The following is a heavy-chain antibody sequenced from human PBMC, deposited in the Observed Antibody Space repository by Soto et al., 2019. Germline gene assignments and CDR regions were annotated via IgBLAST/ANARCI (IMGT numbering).Heavy chain of an antibody. D-gene: IGHD1-26*01. V-gene: IGHV3-23*01. Sequence: EVQMLESGGGLVQPGGSLRLSCVTSGFTFSSYAMTWVRQAPGKGLEWVSSISASSTSTFYADSVRGRFTVSRDNSKNTLYLQMNSLRAEDTAVYYCAKEWTSGSYLGDFVYGGQGTLVTVSS. CDR3: AKEWTSGSYLGDFVY. CDR2: ISASSTST. J-gene: IGHJ4*02. CDR1: GFTFSSYA.